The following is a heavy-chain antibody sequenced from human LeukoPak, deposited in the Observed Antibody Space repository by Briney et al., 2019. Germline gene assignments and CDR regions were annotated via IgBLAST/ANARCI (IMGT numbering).Heavy chain of an antibody. CDR3: ARERYCSGGSCYWGGRKAIDY. CDR2: FSGYNGNT. J-gene: IGHJ4*02. Sequence: ASVKGSCKASGYTFTSYGISWVRQGPGQGRDWMGWFSGYNGNTNYAQKLQGRVTMTTDTSTSTAYMELRSLRSDDTAVYYCARERYCSGGSCYWGGRKAIDYWGQGTLVTVSS. CDR1: GYTFTSYG. D-gene: IGHD2-15*01. V-gene: IGHV1-18*01.